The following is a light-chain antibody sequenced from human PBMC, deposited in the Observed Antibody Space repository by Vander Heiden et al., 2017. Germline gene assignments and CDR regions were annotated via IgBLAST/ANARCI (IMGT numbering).Light chain of an antibody. Sequence: DIQMTQSPSSLSASVGDRVTITCRASQSISSYLNWYQQKPGKAPKLLIYAASSLQSGVPSRFSGSGSGTDFTLTISSLQPEDFATYYCQQIYSTPRYTFGQGTKLEIK. V-gene: IGKV1-39*01. J-gene: IGKJ2*01. CDR3: QQIYSTPRYT. CDR1: QSISSY. CDR2: AAS.